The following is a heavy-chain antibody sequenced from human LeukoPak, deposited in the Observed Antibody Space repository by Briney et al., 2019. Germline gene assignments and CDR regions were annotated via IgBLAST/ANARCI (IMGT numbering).Heavy chain of an antibody. CDR3: ARQRYSSSWDYFDY. D-gene: IGHD6-13*01. V-gene: IGHV5-51*01. J-gene: IGHJ4*02. Sequence: GESLKISCKGSGYSFTSYWIGWVRQMPGKGLEWMGIIHPGDSDTRYSPSFQGQVTISADKSITTAYLQWSSLKASDTAMYYCARQRYSSSWDYFDYWGQGTLVTVSS. CDR1: GYSFTSYW. CDR2: IHPGDSDT.